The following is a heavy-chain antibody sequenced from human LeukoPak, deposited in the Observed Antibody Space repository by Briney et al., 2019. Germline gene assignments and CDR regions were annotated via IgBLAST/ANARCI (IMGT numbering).Heavy chain of an antibody. CDR2: ISSSSSTI. J-gene: IGHJ5*02. V-gene: IGHV3-48*01. CDR1: RFTFSSYS. D-gene: IGHD5-12*01. Sequence: GGSLRLSCAASRFTFSSYSMNWVRQAPGKGLEWVSYISSSSSTIYYADSVKGRFTISRDNAKNSLFLQMNSLRAEDTAVYYCARDAGNSGYGCDLWGQGTLVTVSS. CDR3: ARDAGNSGYGCDL.